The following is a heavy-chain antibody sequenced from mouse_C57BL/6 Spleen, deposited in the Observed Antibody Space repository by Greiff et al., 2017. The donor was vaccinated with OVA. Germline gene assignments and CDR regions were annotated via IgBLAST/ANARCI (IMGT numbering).Heavy chain of an antibody. CDR2: ISSGSSTI. CDR1: GFTFSDYG. J-gene: IGHJ4*01. V-gene: IGHV5-17*01. CDR3: ARTYYSNLCAMDY. Sequence: EVKLMESGGGLVKPGGSLKLSCAASGFTFSDYGMHWVRQAPEKGLEWVAYISSGSSTIYYADTVKGRFTISRDNAKNTLFLQMTSLRSEDTAMYYCARTYYSNLCAMDYWGQGTSVTVSS. D-gene: IGHD2-5*01.